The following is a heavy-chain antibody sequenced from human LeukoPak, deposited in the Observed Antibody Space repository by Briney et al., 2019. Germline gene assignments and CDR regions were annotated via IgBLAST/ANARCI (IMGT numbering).Heavy chain of an antibody. CDR3: ARSLIVVVTAAWYFDL. J-gene: IGHJ2*01. Sequence: SETLSLTCVVSSYSISSGYYWGWIRQPPGKGLEWIGSIYYSGSTYYNPSLKSRVTISVDTSKNQFSLKLSSVTAADTAVYYCARSLIVVVTAAWYFDLWGRGTLVTVSS. CDR1: SYSISSGYY. CDR2: IYYSGST. V-gene: IGHV4-38-2*01. D-gene: IGHD2-21*02.